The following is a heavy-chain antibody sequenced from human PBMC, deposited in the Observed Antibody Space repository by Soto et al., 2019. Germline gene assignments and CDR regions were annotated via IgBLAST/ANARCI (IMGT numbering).Heavy chain of an antibody. J-gene: IGHJ3*02. D-gene: IGHD6-6*01. CDR1: GGSFSGYY. Sequence: SETLSLTCAVYGGSFSGYYWSWIRQPPGKGLEWIGENNHSGSTTYNPSLKGRVTISLDTSKNQLSLKLSSVTAADTAVYYCACRIAARAFDIWGQGTMVTVSS. V-gene: IGHV4-34*01. CDR2: NNHSGST. CDR3: ACRIAARAFDI.